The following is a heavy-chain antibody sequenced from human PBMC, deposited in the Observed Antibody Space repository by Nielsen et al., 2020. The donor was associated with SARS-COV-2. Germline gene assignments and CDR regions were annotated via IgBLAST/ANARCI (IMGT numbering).Heavy chain of an antibody. V-gene: IGHV3-30*04. CDR1: GFTFSSYA. CDR3: ARDDESAFDI. J-gene: IGHJ3*02. CDR2: ISYDGSNK. Sequence: TCAASGFTFSSYAMHWVRQAPGKGLEWVAVISYDGSNKYYADSVKGRFTISRDNSKNTLYLQMNSLRAEDTAVYYCARDDESAFDIWGQGTMVTVSS.